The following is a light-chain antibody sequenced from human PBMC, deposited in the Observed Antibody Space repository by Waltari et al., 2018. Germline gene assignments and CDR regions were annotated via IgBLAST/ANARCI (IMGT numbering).Light chain of an antibody. CDR2: DVR. CDR1: SSDVGRYDY. CDR3: ASYTYSSNVV. J-gene: IGLJ2*01. Sequence: QSALTQPASVSGSSGQSITISCTGSSSDVGRYDYVSWYQQLPGKAPKLILFDVRVRPSGVSNRFSGSKSGNTASLTISGLQAEDEADYYCASYTYSSNVVFGGGTKVTV. V-gene: IGLV2-14*03.